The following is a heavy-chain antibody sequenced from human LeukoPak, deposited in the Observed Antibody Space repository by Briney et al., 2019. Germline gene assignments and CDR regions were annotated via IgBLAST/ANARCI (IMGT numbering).Heavy chain of an antibody. V-gene: IGHV1-2*02. CDR1: GYTFTAHY. CDR3: ARGRGTTMVRGVITNYFDL. J-gene: IGHJ2*01. Sequence: GASVKVSCRASGYTFTAHYIHWVRQAPGQGFEWMGWIDPNSGGTNYAQKFLGSVTMTGDTSINTAFMELSRLRSDDTAIYYCARGRGTTMVRGVITNYFDLWGRGSLVTVSS. D-gene: IGHD3-10*01. CDR2: IDPNSGGT.